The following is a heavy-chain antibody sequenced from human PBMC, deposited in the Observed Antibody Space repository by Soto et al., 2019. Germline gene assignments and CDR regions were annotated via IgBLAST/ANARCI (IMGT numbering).Heavy chain of an antibody. CDR3: ARWGGHKLEY. J-gene: IGHJ4*02. V-gene: IGHV4-59*11. CDR2: ISFGGST. D-gene: IGHD1-26*01. CDR1: GGSISPHY. Sequence: QVQLQESGPRLVKPSETLSLTCTVSGGSISPHYWSWIRQSPGKGLEWIGYISFGGSTNYNPSFKSRVTISVDTSNNQFSLKLNSVTAADTAVYYCARWGGHKLEYWGQGTLVTVSS.